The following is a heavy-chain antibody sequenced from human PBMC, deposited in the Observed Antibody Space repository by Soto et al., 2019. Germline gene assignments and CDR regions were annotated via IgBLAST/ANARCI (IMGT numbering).Heavy chain of an antibody. CDR1: GGPITAQY. J-gene: IGHJ5*02. D-gene: IGHD4-4*01. CDR2: IYSTGTT. CDR3: TRDVYSYSNNWFDP. V-gene: IGHV4-4*07. Sequence: QVQLQEWGPGLLKPSETLSLTCTVSGGPITAQYWSWIRQPAGKGLEWIGRIYSTGTTNYNPSLRSRVTMSVDTSKNQFSLRLTSVTAADTAVYYCTRDVYSYSNNWFDPWGQGTLVSVSS.